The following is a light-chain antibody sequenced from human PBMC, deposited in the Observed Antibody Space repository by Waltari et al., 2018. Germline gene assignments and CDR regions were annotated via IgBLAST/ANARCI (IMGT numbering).Light chain of an antibody. Sequence: QSVLTQPPSVSGAPGQRVTISCTGTSSNIGAGYDVNWYQQLPVTAPQLLIYANSNRPSGVPDRFSGSKSGTSASLAITGLQAEDEADYYCQSYDSSLSGSWVFGGGTKLTVL. CDR2: ANS. J-gene: IGLJ3*02. V-gene: IGLV1-40*01. CDR1: SSNIGAGYD. CDR3: QSYDSSLSGSWV.